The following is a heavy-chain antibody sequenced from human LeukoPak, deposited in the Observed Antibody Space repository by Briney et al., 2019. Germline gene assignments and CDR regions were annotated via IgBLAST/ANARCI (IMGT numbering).Heavy chain of an antibody. V-gene: IGHV4-38-2*02. CDR2: IYHSEST. CDR3: AREADCSGGSCYSGDVRFDP. Sequence: SETLSLTCTVSGYSISSGYYWGWIRQPPGKGLEWIGSIYHSESTYYNPSLKSRVTISVDTSKNQFSLKLSSVTAADTAVYYCAREADCSGGSCYSGDVRFDPWGQGTLVTVSS. D-gene: IGHD2-15*01. J-gene: IGHJ5*02. CDR1: GYSISSGYY.